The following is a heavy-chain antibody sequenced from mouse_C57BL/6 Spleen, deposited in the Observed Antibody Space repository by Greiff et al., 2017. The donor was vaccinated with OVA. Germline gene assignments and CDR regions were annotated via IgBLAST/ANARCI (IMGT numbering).Heavy chain of an antibody. D-gene: IGHD2-13*01. Sequence: VQLKESGPELVKPGASVKMSCKASGYTFTDYNMHWVKQSHGKSLEWIGYINPNNGGTSYNQKFKGKATLTVNKSSSTAYMELRSLTSEDSAVYYCARSEGEAWFAYWGQGTLVTVSA. J-gene: IGHJ3*01. CDR3: ARSEGEAWFAY. V-gene: IGHV1-22*01. CDR2: INPNNGGT. CDR1: GYTFTDYN.